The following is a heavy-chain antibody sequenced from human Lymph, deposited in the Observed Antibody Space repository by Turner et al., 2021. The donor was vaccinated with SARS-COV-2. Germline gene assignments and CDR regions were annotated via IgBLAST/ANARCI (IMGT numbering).Heavy chain of an antibody. CDR2: ISWNSGSI. V-gene: IGHV3-9*01. CDR3: AKDLGTGYYYYGMDV. Sequence: EVQLVESGGGLVQPGRSLRLSCAASGFTFDDYAMHWVRQAPGKCLEWVSGISWNSGSIGYADSVKGRFTISRDNAKNSLYLQMNSLRAEDTALYYCAKDLGTGYYYYGMDVWGQGTTVTVSS. J-gene: IGHJ6*02. D-gene: IGHD3-16*01. CDR1: GFTFDDYA.